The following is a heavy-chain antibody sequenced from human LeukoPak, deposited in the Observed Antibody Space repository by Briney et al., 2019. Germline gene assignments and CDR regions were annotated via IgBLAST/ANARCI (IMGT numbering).Heavy chain of an antibody. CDR1: GYTFTSYY. CDR3: ARFWQTTVVTPGYFDY. J-gene: IGHJ4*02. D-gene: IGHD4-23*01. V-gene: IGHV1-46*01. CDR2: INPSGGST. Sequence: ASVTVSCKASGYTFTSYYMHWVRQAPGQGLEWMGIINPSGGSTSYAQKFQGRVTMTRDTSTSTVYMELSSLRSEGTAVYYCARFWQTTVVTPGYFDYWGQGTLVTVSS.